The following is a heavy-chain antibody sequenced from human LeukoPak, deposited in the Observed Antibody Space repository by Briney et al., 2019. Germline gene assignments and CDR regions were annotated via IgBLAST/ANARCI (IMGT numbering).Heavy chain of an antibody. CDR2: AGRNGAI. CDR1: GFTFSSYS. D-gene: IGHD6-19*01. Sequence: GGSLRLSCAASGFTFSSYSMNWVRQAPGKGLEWVSYAGRNGAIHYADSVKGRFTISRDNAESSLYLQMNTLRAEDTAVYYCVRNLAVAGTCFDFWGQGTLVTVSS. J-gene: IGHJ4*02. V-gene: IGHV3-48*01. CDR3: VRNLAVAGTCFDF.